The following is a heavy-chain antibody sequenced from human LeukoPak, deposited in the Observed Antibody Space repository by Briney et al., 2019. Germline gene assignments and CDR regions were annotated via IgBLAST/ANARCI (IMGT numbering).Heavy chain of an antibody. Sequence: SETLSLTCTVSGYSINSGYYWSWIRQPPGKRLEWIGSIYYSGSTYSTPTLKSRLSISVDTSKNQFSLKLSSVTAADTAVYYCARDGIAAAGPGDYYYYMDVWGKGTTVTVS. D-gene: IGHD6-13*01. CDR3: ARDGIAAAGPGDYYYYMDV. V-gene: IGHV4-38-2*02. CDR1: GYSINSGYY. CDR2: IYYSGST. J-gene: IGHJ6*03.